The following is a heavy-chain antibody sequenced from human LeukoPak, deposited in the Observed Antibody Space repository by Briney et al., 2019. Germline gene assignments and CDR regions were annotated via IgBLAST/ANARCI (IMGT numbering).Heavy chain of an antibody. V-gene: IGHV4-39*01. Sequence: SETLSLTCTVSGGSIGRSNYYWGWIRQPPGKGLEWIGSTFYSGSTYYNQSLKSRVTISVDTSKNQFSLKVSSVTAADTATYYCARRGITYSSSFFAFWGQGALVTVSS. CDR1: GGSIGRSNYY. CDR3: ARRGITYSSSFFAF. D-gene: IGHD6-13*01. CDR2: TFYSGST. J-gene: IGHJ4*02.